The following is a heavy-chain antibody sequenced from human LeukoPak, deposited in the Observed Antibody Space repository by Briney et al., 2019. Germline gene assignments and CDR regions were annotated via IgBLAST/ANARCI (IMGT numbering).Heavy chain of an antibody. CDR2: ISNDGTKK. CDR1: GFIFNNYA. Sequence: GRSLRLSCAASGFIFNNYAMHWVRQAPGKGLEWVAVISNDGTKKNYADSVKGRCIISRDNSKNTLYLQMNSLRAEDTAVYYCAKGGSLHLKYYDILTGYYSDYWGQGTLVTVSS. CDR3: AKGGSLHLKYYDILTGYYSDY. D-gene: IGHD3-9*01. J-gene: IGHJ4*02. V-gene: IGHV3-30*04.